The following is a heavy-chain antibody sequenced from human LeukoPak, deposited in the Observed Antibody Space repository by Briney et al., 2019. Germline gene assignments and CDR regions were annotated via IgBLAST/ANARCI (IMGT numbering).Heavy chain of an antibody. Sequence: ETLSLTCTVSGGSISSYYWSWIRQPPGKGLEWIGYIYYSGSTNYNPSLKSRVTISVDTSKNQFSLKLSSVTAADTAVYYCARALGYYDSSGSPAYYFDYWGQGTLVTVSS. CDR3: ARALGYYDSSGSPAYYFDY. D-gene: IGHD3-22*01. V-gene: IGHV4-59*01. CDR2: IYYSGST. J-gene: IGHJ4*02. CDR1: GGSISSYY.